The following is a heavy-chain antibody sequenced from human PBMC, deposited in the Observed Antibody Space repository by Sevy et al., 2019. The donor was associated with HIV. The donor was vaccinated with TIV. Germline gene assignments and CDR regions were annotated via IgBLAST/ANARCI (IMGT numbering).Heavy chain of an antibody. Sequence: GGSLRLSCTASGFTFGDYCMSWVRQAPGKGLEWISFIKSKAYGGTTGNAASVKGRFTISRDDSTSIAYPQMNNLQTDDTAVYFCTRWSGSQSIFDYWGRGTLVTVSS. V-gene: IGHV3-49*04. D-gene: IGHD1-26*01. J-gene: IGHJ4*02. CDR1: GFTFGDYC. CDR2: IKSKAYGGTT. CDR3: TRWSGSQSIFDY.